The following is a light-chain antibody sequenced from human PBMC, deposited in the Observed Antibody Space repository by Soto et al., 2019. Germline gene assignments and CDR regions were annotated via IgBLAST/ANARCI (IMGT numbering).Light chain of an antibody. CDR1: QSLSSS. CDR3: HQRSNWWT. Sequence: EIVLTQSPATLSLFPGERATLSCRASQSLSSSLAWYQQKPGQAPRVLIYDTSTRATGIPARFSGSGSGTDVTLTISSLEPEDSAVYYCHQRSNWWTFGQGTRVEIK. V-gene: IGKV3-11*01. J-gene: IGKJ1*01. CDR2: DTS.